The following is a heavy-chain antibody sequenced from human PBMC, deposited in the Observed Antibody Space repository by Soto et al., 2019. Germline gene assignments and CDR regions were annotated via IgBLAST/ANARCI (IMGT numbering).Heavy chain of an antibody. CDR1: GSSFTDYS. J-gene: IGHJ6*02. D-gene: IGHD2-8*01. CDR2: IKTDSGGT. V-gene: IGHV1-2*02. CDR3: VMGRCSNGVCNLDYYGMDV. Sequence: ASVQVSCKASGSSFTDYSIHWLRQAPGRGLEWMGWIKTDSGGTHHAQTFQGRVTMTSDMSIRTVYMELRGLRSDDTAVYYCVMGRCSNGVCNLDYYGMDVWGQGTTVTVSS.